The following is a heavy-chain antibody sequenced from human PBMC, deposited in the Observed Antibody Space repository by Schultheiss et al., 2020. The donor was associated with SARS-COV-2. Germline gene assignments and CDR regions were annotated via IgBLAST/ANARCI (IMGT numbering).Heavy chain of an antibody. CDR3: ARDRGNYDYYYYGMDV. J-gene: IGHJ6*02. Sequence: SETLSLTCAVYGGSFSGYYWSWIRQPPGKGLEWIGEINHSGSTNYNPSLKSRVTISVDTSKNQFSPQLNSVTTEDTAVYYCARDRGNYDYYYYGMDVWGQGTTVTVSS. CDR1: GGSFSGYY. D-gene: IGHD4-11*01. CDR2: INHSGST. V-gene: IGHV4-34*01.